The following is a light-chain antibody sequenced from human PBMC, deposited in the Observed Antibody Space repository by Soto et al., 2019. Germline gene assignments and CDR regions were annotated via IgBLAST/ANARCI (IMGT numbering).Light chain of an antibody. Sequence: EIVLTRSPGSRSLSPVERAAVSCMASQSVSSSYLAWYQQKPGQAPRLLIYDASTRATGISGSFSGSGSGTEFTLTISSLQSEDFAVYYCQQYNNWPPITFGQGTRLEI. CDR2: DAS. CDR3: QQYNNWPPIT. J-gene: IGKJ5*01. CDR1: QSVSSSY. V-gene: IGKV3-15*01.